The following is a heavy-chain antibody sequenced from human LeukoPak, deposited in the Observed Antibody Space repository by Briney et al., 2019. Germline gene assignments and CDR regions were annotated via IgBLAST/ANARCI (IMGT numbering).Heavy chain of an antibody. CDR1: GYTFTGYY. CDR3: ARDWDLWVTGYYYYYGMDV. V-gene: IGHV1-2*02. Sequence: ASVKVSCKASGYTFTGYYMHWVRQAPGQGLEWMGWINPNSGGTNYAQKFQGRVTMTRDTSISTAYMELSRLRSDDTAVYYCARDWDLWVTGYYYYYGMDVWGQGTTVTVSS. D-gene: IGHD3-16*01. J-gene: IGHJ6*02. CDR2: INPNSGGT.